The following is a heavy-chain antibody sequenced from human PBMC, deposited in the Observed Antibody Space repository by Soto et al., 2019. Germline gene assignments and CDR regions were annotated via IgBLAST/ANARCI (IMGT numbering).Heavy chain of an antibody. CDR3: ARERGSWYYFDF. CDR1: GFTFRSYS. Sequence: PGESLKISCAASGFTFRSYSMNWVRQAPGKGLEWVSSISDTRSSKYYADSIKCRFTISRDNAKNSLFLQMNSLRAEETAVYFCARERGSWYYFDFWGQGTLITVSS. CDR2: ISDTRSSK. V-gene: IGHV3-21*01. D-gene: IGHD6-19*01. J-gene: IGHJ4*02.